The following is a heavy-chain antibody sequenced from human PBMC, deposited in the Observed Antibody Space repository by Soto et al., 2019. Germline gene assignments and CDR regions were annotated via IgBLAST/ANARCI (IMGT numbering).Heavy chain of an antibody. CDR3: ARDQVASTRYFDL. CDR2: ISSSSSYI. D-gene: IGHD6-19*01. V-gene: IGHV3-21*01. CDR1: GFTFSSYS. J-gene: IGHJ2*01. Sequence: EVQLVESGGGLVKPGGSLRLSCAASGFTFSSYSMNWVRQAPGKGLEGVSSISSSSSYIYYADSVKSRFTLSRDNAKNSLYLHMSRLRAEASAVYYCARDQVASTRYFDLWGRGTLVTVSS.